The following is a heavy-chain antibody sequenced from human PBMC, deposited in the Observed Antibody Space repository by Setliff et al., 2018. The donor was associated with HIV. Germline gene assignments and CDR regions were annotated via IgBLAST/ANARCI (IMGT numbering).Heavy chain of an antibody. Sequence: GASVKVSCKASGYTFTGYYVHWVRQAPGQGLEWMGWINSNSGFTSYAQNFQGRVTLTRDTSIGTAYMDMSSLGSDDTAVYYCARGSFISVKTNSPLDPWGQGTVVTVSS. D-gene: IGHD1-20*01. V-gene: IGHV1-2*02. CDR1: GYTFTGYY. J-gene: IGHJ5*02. CDR2: INSNSGFT. CDR3: ARGSFISVKTNSPLDP.